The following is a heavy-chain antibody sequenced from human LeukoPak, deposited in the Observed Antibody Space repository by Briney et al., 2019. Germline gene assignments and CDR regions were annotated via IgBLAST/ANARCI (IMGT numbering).Heavy chain of an antibody. CDR3: ARSYHYGSGTYFDGFDL. CDR2: VSSSSVSI. J-gene: IGHJ3*01. Sequence: GGSLRLSCVASGFSFTRHSMNWVRQAPGKGLEWISYVSSSSVSIYYAGSVKGRITISRDNAKELVYLQMNSLRAEDTAVYYCARSYHYGSGTYFDGFDLWGQGAMVTVSS. D-gene: IGHD3-10*01. V-gene: IGHV3-48*04. CDR1: GFSFTRHS.